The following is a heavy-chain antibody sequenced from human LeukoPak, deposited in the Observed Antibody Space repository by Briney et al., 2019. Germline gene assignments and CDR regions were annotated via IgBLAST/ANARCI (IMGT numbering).Heavy chain of an antibody. D-gene: IGHD3-16*01. Sequence: ASVKVSCKASGYTFTGNFMRWVRQAPGQGLEWMGWINPNSGGTNYAQKFQGRVTMTRDTSISTAYMELSGLISDDTAVYYCAREIWYYDSWGQGTLVTVSS. CDR1: GYTFTGNF. V-gene: IGHV1-2*02. CDR3: AREIWYYDS. CDR2: INPNSGGT. J-gene: IGHJ4*02.